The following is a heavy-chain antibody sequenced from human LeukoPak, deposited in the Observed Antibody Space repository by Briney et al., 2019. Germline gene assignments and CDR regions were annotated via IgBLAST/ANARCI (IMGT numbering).Heavy chain of an antibody. V-gene: IGHV4-38-2*02. CDR2: IYHSGST. D-gene: IGHD6-13*01. CDR1: GYSISSDYY. J-gene: IGHJ4*02. Sequence: SETLSLTCTVSGYSISSDYYWGWIRQPPGKGLEWIGSIYHSGSTYYNPSLKSRVTISVDTSKNQFSLKLSSVTAADTAVYYCAREPGTAAAEGYFDYWGQGTLDTVSS. CDR3: AREPGTAAAEGYFDY.